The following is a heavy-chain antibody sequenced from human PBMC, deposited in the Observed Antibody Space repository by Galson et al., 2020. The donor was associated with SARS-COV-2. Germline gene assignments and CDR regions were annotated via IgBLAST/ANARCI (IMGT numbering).Heavy chain of an antibody. CDR2: IYYSGST. J-gene: IGHJ3*02. V-gene: IGHV4-59*01. CDR1: GGSISSYY. Sequence: SETLSLTCTVSGGSISSYYWSWIRQPPGKGLEWIGSIYYSGSTNYNPSLKSRVTISVDTSKNQFSLKLSSVTAADTAVYYCARYGVVDYYDSSGYDTNAFDIWGQGTMVTVSS. CDR3: ARYGVVDYYDSSGYDTNAFDI. D-gene: IGHD3-22*01.